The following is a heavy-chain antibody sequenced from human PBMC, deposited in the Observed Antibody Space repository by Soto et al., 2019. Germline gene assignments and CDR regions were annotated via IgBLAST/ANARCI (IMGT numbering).Heavy chain of an antibody. J-gene: IGHJ4*02. D-gene: IGHD6-19*01. CDR2: IWYDGSNK. V-gene: IGHV3-33*01. CDR3: ARDMAGSAWAFDL. Sequence: SGLTFSSYGMHWVRQAPGKGLEWVAVIWYDGSNKYYTDSVRGRFTISRDNSKKTLYLEVNSLRPEDTAIYYCARDMAGSAWAFDLWGQGTLVTVSS. CDR1: GLTFSSYG.